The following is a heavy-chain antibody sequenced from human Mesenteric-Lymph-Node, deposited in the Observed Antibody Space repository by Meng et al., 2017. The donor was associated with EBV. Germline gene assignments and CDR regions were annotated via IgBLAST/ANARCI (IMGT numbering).Heavy chain of an antibody. CDR2: IYTDGST. CDR1: GFIVSGHY. CDR3: VRGPWNN. Sequence: VQVLESGGGLIHPGGSLRLSCAAFGFIVSGHYMSWVRQAPGKGLEWVSVIYTDGSTYYADSVKGRFTISRDNSKNTLFIQMNNLRVDDTAVYYCVRGPWNNWGQGTLVTVSS. V-gene: IGHV3-53*01. J-gene: IGHJ4*02. D-gene: IGHD1/OR15-1a*01.